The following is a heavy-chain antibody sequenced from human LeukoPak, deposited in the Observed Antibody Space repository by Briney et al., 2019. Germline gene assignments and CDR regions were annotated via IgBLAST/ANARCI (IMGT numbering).Heavy chain of an antibody. CDR2: IYYSGST. Sequence: PSETLSLTCVVYGGSFSGYYWSWIRQPPGKGLEWIGYIYYSGSTNYNPSLKSRVTISVDTSKNQFSLKLSSVTAADTAVYYCARDPYGSGNWFDPWGQGTLVTVSS. CDR1: GGSFSGYY. D-gene: IGHD3-10*01. V-gene: IGHV4-59*01. CDR3: ARDPYGSGNWFDP. J-gene: IGHJ5*02.